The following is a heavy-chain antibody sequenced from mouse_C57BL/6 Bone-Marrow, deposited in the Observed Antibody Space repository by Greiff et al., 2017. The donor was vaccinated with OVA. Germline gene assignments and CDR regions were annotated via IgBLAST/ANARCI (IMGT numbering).Heavy chain of an antibody. Sequence: EVHLVESGGGLVKPGGSLKLSCAASGFTFSSSTMSWVRQTPEKRLEWVATISGGGGNTYYPASVKGRCNSSRDNAKNTRYLQMSSLRSEDTALYNWARLDGSSYNYWGQGTTLTVSS. CDR3: ARLDGSSYNY. D-gene: IGHD1-1*01. CDR1: GFTFSSST. CDR2: ISGGGGNT. J-gene: IGHJ2*01. V-gene: IGHV5-9*01.